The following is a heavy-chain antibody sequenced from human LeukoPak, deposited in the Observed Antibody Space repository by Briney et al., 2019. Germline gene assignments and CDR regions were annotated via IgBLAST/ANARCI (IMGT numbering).Heavy chain of an antibody. V-gene: IGHV4-59*08. CDR1: GGSISSYY. Sequence: SETLSLTCTVSGGSISSYYWSWIRQPPGKGLEWIGYIYYSGSTNYNPSLNSRITISLDTSKNQFSLKLSSVTAADTAVYYCARRRERRRTDRFDYFDYWGQGALVAVSS. CDR2: IYYSGST. CDR3: ARRRERRRTDRFDYFDY. D-gene: IGHD1-26*01. J-gene: IGHJ4*02.